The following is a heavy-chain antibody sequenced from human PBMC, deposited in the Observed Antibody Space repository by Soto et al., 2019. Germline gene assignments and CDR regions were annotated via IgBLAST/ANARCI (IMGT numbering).Heavy chain of an antibody. CDR3: ARDKDRQQLGGNYYYILDV. CDR2: IMPVFATP. D-gene: IGHD3-3*02. Sequence: QVQLMQSGAEVKKPGSSVKVSCKASGGTFSTSAIGWVRQAPGEGLEWVGGIMPVFATPDYAQKFQGRVTISADESTTTAYLELTSLTTDDTAVYYCARDKDRQQLGGNYYYILDVWGQGTVITVSS. CDR1: GGTFSTSA. J-gene: IGHJ6*02. V-gene: IGHV1-69*12.